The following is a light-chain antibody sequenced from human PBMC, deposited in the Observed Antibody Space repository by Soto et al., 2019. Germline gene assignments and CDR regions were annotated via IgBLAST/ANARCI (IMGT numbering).Light chain of an antibody. CDR1: NSDVGSYNY. V-gene: IGLV2-8*01. CDR3: SSYAGSNIYV. J-gene: IGLJ1*01. CDR2: EVS. Sequence: QSVLTQPPSASGSPGQSVTISCTGTNSDVGSYNYVSWYQQNPGKAPKLIIYEVSKRPPGVPDRFSVSKSGNTASLSVSGLQAEDDGDYYCSSYAGSNIYVFGTG.